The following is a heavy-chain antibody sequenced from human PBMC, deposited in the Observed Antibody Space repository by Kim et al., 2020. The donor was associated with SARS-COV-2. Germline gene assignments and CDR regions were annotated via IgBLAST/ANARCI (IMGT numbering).Heavy chain of an antibody. D-gene: IGHD3-16*01. V-gene: IGHV4-39*02. J-gene: IGHJ3*02. CDR3: AREKVWPDAFDI. Sequence: YSNPSLKSRVPISVDTSKNQFSRKLSSVTAADTAVYYCAREKVWPDAFDIWGQGTMVTVSS.